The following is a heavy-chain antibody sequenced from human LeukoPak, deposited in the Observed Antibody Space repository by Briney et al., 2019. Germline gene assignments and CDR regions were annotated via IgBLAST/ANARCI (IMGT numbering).Heavy chain of an antibody. Sequence: SETLSLTCAVYGGSFSGYYWSWIRQPPGEGLEWIGEINHSGSTNYNPSLKSRVTISVDTSKNQFSLKLSSVTAADTAVYYCARGPPYYDFWSGYPNGYYYYYMDVWGKGTTVTVSS. CDR1: GGSFSGYY. J-gene: IGHJ6*03. V-gene: IGHV4-34*01. CDR3: ARGPPYYDFWSGYPNGYYYYYMDV. CDR2: INHSGST. D-gene: IGHD3-3*01.